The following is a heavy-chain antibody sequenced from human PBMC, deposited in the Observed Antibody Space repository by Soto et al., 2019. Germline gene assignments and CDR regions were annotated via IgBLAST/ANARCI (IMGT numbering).Heavy chain of an antibody. CDR2: IYYSGST. J-gene: IGHJ6*02. V-gene: IGHV4-31*03. CDR3: ARDPTLHPAYGMDV. D-gene: IGHD4-4*01. Sequence: QVQLQESGPGLVKPSQTLSLTCTVSGGSISSGGYYWSWIRQHPGKGLEWIGYIYYSGSTYYNPSLKSRVTISVDTSKNHFSLKLSSVTAADTAVYYCARDPTLHPAYGMDVWGQGTTVTVSS. CDR1: GGSISSGGYY.